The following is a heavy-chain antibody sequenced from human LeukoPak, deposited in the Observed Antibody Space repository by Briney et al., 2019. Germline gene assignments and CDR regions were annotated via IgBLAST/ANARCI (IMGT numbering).Heavy chain of an antibody. J-gene: IGHJ4*02. CDR1: GFTFDDYA. CDR2: ISWTGGSI. Sequence: PGRSLRLSCAASGFTFDDYAMHWVRQTPGKGLEWVSGISWTGGSIGYADSVKGRFAISRDNARNSLYLQIHSLRADDTALYYCAKGVYASGSYYRSYFDYWGQGTLVTVSS. CDR3: AKGVYASGSYYRSYFDY. D-gene: IGHD3-10*01. V-gene: IGHV3-9*01.